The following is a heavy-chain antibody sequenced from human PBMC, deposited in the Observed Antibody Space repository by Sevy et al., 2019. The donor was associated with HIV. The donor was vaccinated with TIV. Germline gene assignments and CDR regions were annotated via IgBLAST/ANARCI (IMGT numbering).Heavy chain of an antibody. V-gene: IGHV3-30*18. CDR3: AKPNTYYLDERGREGDAFDL. Sequence: GGSLRLSCAASGFTFSSYGIHWVRQTPGKGLEWVSFISSDGNDKYYADTVKGRFRISKDNSKKTVNLQVDGLRPEDTALYFCAKPNTYYLDERGREGDAFDLWGHGTMVTASS. CDR1: GFTFSSYG. CDR2: ISSDGNDK. J-gene: IGHJ3*01. D-gene: IGHD2-21*01.